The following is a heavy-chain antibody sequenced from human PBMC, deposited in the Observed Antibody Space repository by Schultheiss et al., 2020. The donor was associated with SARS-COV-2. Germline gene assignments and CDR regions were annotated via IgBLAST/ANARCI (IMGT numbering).Heavy chain of an antibody. V-gene: IGHV3-23*01. CDR1: GFTFSSYW. CDR2: ISGSGGST. CDR3: AKWRNWNYGSPFDY. D-gene: IGHD1-7*01. J-gene: IGHJ4*02. Sequence: GGSLRLSCAASGFTFSSYWMSWVRQAPGKGLEWVSAISGSGGSTYYADSVKGRFAISRDNSKNTLYLQMNSLRAEDTAVYYCAKWRNWNYGSPFDYWGQGTLVTVSS.